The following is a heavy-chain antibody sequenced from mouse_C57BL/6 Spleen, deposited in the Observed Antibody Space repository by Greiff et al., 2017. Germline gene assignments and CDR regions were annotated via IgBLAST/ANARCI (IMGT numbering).Heavy chain of an antibody. D-gene: IGHD1-1*01. Sequence: VKLMESGAELVKPGASVKISCKASGYAFSSYWMNWVKQRPGKGLEWIGQIYPGDGDTNYNGKFKGKATLTAAKSSSTAYMQLSSLTSEDSAVYFCARETRSYYGSSFYAMDYWGQGTSVTVSS. CDR2: IYPGDGDT. CDR1: GYAFSSYW. J-gene: IGHJ4*01. V-gene: IGHV1-80*01. CDR3: ARETRSYYGSSFYAMDY.